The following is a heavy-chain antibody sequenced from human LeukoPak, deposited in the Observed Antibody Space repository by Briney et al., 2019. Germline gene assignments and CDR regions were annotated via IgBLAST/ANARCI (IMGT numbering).Heavy chain of an antibody. CDR2: IKEDGSEK. J-gene: IGHJ4*02. CDR1: GFTFGRHW. CDR3: VRSGGY. Sequence: GRCLRLSCAASGFTFGRHWMNWVRQAPGKGLEWVANIKEDGSEKYYGDSGKGRLTISRDTAKNSLCRQTNSLRAEQTAIYYCVRSGGYWGQGTLVTASS. V-gene: IGHV3-7*05. D-gene: IGHD3-10*01.